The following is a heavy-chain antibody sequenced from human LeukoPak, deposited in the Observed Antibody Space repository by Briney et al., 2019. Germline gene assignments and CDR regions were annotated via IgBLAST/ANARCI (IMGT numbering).Heavy chain of an antibody. J-gene: IGHJ3*02. CDR1: GFTFRNYG. Sequence: PGWSLRPSCAASGFTFRNYGMSWVRQAPGKGLEWVSAISGDAADIFYADSAKGRFTISRDNSKNTLYLQLTSLRAEDTAIYYCAHHGGGTIRIAAFDIWGQGTMVTVSS. CDR2: ISGDAADI. CDR3: AHHGGGTIRIAAFDI. V-gene: IGHV3-23*01. D-gene: IGHD3-3*01.